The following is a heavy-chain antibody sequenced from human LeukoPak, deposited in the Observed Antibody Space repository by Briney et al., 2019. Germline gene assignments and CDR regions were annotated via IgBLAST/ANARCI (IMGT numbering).Heavy chain of an antibody. Sequence: SETLSLACTVSGYSISSGYYWGWIRQPPGKGLEWIGSIYYSGSTYYNPSLKSRVTISVDTSKNQFSLKLSSVTAADTAVYYCARYRERNFDYGGQGTLVTVSS. J-gene: IGHJ4*02. CDR1: GYSISSGYY. V-gene: IGHV4-38-2*02. D-gene: IGHD4-11*01. CDR3: ARYRERNFDY. CDR2: IYYSGST.